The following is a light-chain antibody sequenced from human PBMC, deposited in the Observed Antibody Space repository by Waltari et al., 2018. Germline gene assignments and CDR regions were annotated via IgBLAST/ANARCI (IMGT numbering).Light chain of an antibody. CDR3: QQYYNTPRT. J-gene: IGKJ1*01. V-gene: IGKV4-1*01. CDR2: RAS. CDR1: TSLLYIPKSKNY. Sequence: DIVMTQSPDSLAVSLGERATINCKSSTSLLYIPKSKNYLAWYQQKPGQPPKLLINRASTRESGVPDRFSGSGSGTDFTLTISSLQAEDVAIYYCQQYYNTPRTFGQGTKVEIK.